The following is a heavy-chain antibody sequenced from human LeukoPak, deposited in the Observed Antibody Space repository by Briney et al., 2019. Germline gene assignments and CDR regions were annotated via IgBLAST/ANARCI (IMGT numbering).Heavy chain of an antibody. CDR2: IYYSGST. CDR1: GGSISSYY. Sequence: SETLSLTCTVSGGSISSYYWSWIRQPPGKGLEWIGYIYYSGSTNYNPSLKSRVTISVDTSKNQFSLKLSSVTAVDTAVYYCARADYYDSSCFDYWGQGTLVTVSS. J-gene: IGHJ4*02. V-gene: IGHV4-59*01. CDR3: ARADYYDSSCFDY. D-gene: IGHD3-22*01.